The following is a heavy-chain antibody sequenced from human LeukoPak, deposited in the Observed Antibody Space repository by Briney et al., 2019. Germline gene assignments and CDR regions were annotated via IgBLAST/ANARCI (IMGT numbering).Heavy chain of an antibody. CDR3: ARQALDTAMVTDNWTYYYYYMDV. J-gene: IGHJ6*03. CDR2: IYYSGST. V-gene: IGHV4-31*11. D-gene: IGHD5-18*01. CDR1: GGSFSGYY. Sequence: PSETLSLTCAVYGGSFSGYYWSWIRQHPGKGLEWIGYIYYSGSTYYNPSLKSRVTISVDTSKNQFSLKLSSVTAADTAVYYCARQALDTAMVTDNWTYYYYYMDVWGKGTTVTVSS.